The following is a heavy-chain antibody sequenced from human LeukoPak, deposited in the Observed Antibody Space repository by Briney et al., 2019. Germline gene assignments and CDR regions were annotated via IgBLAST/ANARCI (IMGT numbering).Heavy chain of an antibody. J-gene: IGHJ4*02. D-gene: IGHD5-18*01. CDR1: GFTFSSYS. Sequence: PAGSLRLSCAASGFTFSSYSMNWVRQAPGQGQELVSSISSSSSYIYYADSVKGRFTISRDNAKNSLYLQMNSLRAEDTAVYYCARDRGLCGYSYGYLLDYWGQGTLVTVSS. CDR2: ISSSSSYI. V-gene: IGHV3-21*01. CDR3: ARDRGLCGYSYGYLLDY.